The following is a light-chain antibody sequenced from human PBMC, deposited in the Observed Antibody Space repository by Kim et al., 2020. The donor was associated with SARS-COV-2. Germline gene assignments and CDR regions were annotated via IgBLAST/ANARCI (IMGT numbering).Light chain of an antibody. J-gene: IGLJ2*01. V-gene: IGLV3-1*01. CDR2: QHN. CDR3: QAWDSSTVV. Sequence: YELTQPPSVSVSPGQTASITCSGDELGDKYVCWYQQRPGQSPVLVIYQHNRRPSGIPQRFSGSNSGNTATLTISGTQAMDEADYYCQAWDSSTVVFGGGT. CDR1: ELGDKY.